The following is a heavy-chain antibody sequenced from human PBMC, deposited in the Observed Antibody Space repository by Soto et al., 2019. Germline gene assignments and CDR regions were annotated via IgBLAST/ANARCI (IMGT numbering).Heavy chain of an antibody. D-gene: IGHD5-12*01. CDR2: ISGSGGST. CDR3: AKARGYSGYRTLGY. J-gene: IGHJ4*02. V-gene: IGHV3-23*01. Sequence: PGGSLRLSCAASGFTFSSYAMSWVRQAPGKGLEWVSAISGSGGSTYYADSVKGRFTISRDNSKNTLYLQMNSLRAEDTAVYYCAKARGYSGYRTLGYWGQGTLVTVSS. CDR1: GFTFSSYA.